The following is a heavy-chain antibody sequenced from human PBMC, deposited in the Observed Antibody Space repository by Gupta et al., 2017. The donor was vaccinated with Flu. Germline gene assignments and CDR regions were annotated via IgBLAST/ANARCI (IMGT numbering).Heavy chain of an antibody. J-gene: IGHJ6*03. D-gene: IGHD4-17*01. CDR2: IFSNGNT. CDR3: ARSGAVTTYYYSLDV. Sequence: SGYYWSWIRLSPGKGLEWIGFIFSNGNTNYKSSRKSRVTISVDTSNNQFSLRLRSVNAADKTVYYCARSGAVTTYYYSLDVWGKGTTVTVSS. CDR1: SGYY. V-gene: IGHV4-59*08.